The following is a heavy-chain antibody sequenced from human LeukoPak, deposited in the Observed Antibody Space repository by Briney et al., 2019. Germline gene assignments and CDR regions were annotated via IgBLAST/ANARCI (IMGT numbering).Heavy chain of an antibody. CDR3: ARDHVVVPAAIGWFDP. CDR1: GYTFTSYY. V-gene: IGHV1-46*01. Sequence: ASVKVSCKASGYTFTSYYMHWVRQPPGQGLEWLGIINPSGGGTSYAQEFQGRVTMTMDTSTSTVYMELSSLRSEDKAAYYCARDHVVVPAAIGWFDPRGQGTLPTVSS. D-gene: IGHD2-2*01. CDR2: INPSGGGT. J-gene: IGHJ5*02.